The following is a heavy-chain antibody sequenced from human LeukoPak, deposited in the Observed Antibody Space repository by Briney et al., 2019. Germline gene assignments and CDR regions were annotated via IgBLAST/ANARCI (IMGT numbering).Heavy chain of an antibody. CDR3: ARGMTTVTKY. Sequence: NPPETPSLSCTVSGDSVKSVSSYWSWIRQPPGKGLGWIAYIYFTGSTNYNPSLRNRVTISVDASMNQFSLKLNSVTAADTAVYYCARGMTTVTKYWGRGTLSTISS. CDR1: GDSVKSVSSY. CDR2: IYFTGST. V-gene: IGHV4-61*01. J-gene: IGHJ1*01. D-gene: IGHD4-17*01.